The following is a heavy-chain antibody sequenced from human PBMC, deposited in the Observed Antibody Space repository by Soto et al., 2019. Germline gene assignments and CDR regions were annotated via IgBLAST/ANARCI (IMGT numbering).Heavy chain of an antibody. J-gene: IGHJ6*02. Sequence: GGSLRLSCAASGFTFSSYSMNWVRQAPGKGLEWVSYISSSSSTIYYADSVKGRFTISRDNAKNSLYLQMNSLRDEDTAVYYCAREFGYYYDSSGYYPVGYYYYGMDVWGQGTTVTVSS. CDR3: AREFGYYYDSSGYYPVGYYYYGMDV. D-gene: IGHD3-22*01. V-gene: IGHV3-48*02. CDR2: ISSSSSTI. CDR1: GFTFSSYS.